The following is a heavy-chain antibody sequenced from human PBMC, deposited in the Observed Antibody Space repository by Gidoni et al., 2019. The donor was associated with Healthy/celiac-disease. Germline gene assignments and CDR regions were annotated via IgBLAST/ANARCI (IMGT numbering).Heavy chain of an antibody. D-gene: IGHD3-22*01. Sequence: EVQLVESGGGLVKPGGSLRLACAASGFTVSNPWVNWVRQAPGKGLVWVGLIKSKTDGGTTDYAAPVKGRFTSSRDDSKNTLYLQRNSLKTEDTAVYYCTTEGEGDITMIVAYWGQGTLVTVSS. CDR3: TTEGEGDITMIVAY. J-gene: IGHJ4*02. CDR1: GFTVSNPW. CDR2: IKSKTDGGTT. V-gene: IGHV3-15*07.